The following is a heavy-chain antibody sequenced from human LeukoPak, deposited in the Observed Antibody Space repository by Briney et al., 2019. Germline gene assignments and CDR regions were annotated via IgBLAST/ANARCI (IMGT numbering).Heavy chain of an antibody. CDR2: ISGSGDNT. CDR3: AKGSYYDSSGSFYFDY. CDR1: GFIFRNAW. D-gene: IGHD3-22*01. J-gene: IGHJ4*02. Sequence: GGSLRLSCAASGFIFRNAWMSWVRQAPGKGLEWVSGISGSGDNTYYADSVKGRFTISRDNSKNTLYVQVNSLGTEDTAAYYCAKGSYYDSSGSFYFDYWGQGTLVTVSS. V-gene: IGHV3-23*01.